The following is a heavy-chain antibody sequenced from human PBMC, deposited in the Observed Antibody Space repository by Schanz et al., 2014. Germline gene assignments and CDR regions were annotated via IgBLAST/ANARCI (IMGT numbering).Heavy chain of an antibody. CDR2: MNPNSGNT. J-gene: IGHJ6*03. CDR1: GYNITSND. V-gene: IGHV1-8*01. Sequence: QGQLVQSGAEVKKPGASVKVSCKASGYNITSNDVTWVRQATGQGLEWMGWMNPNSGNTGYAQKFQGRVTMTRNTAISTAYMELSSLRSEDTAVYYCARLGTGMAVAGSVIDSYYYYMDVWGEGTTVTVSS. D-gene: IGHD6-19*01. CDR3: ARLGTGMAVAGSVIDSYYYYMDV.